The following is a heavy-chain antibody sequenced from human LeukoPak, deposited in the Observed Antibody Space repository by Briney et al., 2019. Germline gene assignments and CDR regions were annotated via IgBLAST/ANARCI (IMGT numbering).Heavy chain of an antibody. J-gene: IGHJ4*02. CDR1: GGSISSSSYY. Sequence: SETLSLTCTVSGGSISSSSYYWGWIRQPPGKGLEWIGSFFYTGSTYYSPSLKSRVTISVDTSENQLSLKLSSVTAADTAVYYCARRSEVTTYDYWGQGTLVTVSS. CDR2: FFYTGST. D-gene: IGHD4-17*01. CDR3: ARRSEVTTYDY. V-gene: IGHV4-39*07.